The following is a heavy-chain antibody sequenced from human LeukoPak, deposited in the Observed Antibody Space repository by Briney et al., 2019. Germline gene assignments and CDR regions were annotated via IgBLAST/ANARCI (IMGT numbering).Heavy chain of an antibody. CDR3: AKGLNSGWYYFDY. Sequence: PGRSLRLSCAASGFTFDDYAMHWVRQAPGKGLEWVSGISWNSGSIGYADSVRGRFTISRDNAKNSLYPQMNSLRAEDMALYYCAKGLNSGWYYFDYWGQGTLVTVSS. J-gene: IGHJ4*02. CDR2: ISWNSGSI. CDR1: GFTFDDYA. D-gene: IGHD6-19*01. V-gene: IGHV3-9*03.